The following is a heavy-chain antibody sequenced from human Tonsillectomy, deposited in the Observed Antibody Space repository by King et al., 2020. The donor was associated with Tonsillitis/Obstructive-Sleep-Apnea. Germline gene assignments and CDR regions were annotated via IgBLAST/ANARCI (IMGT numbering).Heavy chain of an antibody. CDR3: ARLLVGATGYFDY. Sequence: VQLVESGGGLVQPGGSLRLSCAGSGFTFSSYSMNWVRQVPGKGLEWVSYISSRSSTIYYADSGKGRFTISRDNAKNSLYLQMNSLRDEDTAVYYCARLLVGATGYFDYWGQGTLVTVSS. CDR1: GFTFSSYS. CDR2: ISSRSSTI. D-gene: IGHD1-26*01. V-gene: IGHV3-48*02. J-gene: IGHJ4*02.